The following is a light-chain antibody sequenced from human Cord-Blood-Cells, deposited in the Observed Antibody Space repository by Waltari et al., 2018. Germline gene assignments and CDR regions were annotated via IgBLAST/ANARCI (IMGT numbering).Light chain of an antibody. Sequence: QSVLTQPPSVSGAPGQRVTISCTGSSSNIGAGYDVHWYQQLPGTAPKLLIYGNSNRPSGVPDRFSGSKSGTSASLAITGLQAEDEADYYCQSYDRSLSGGLVFGGGTKLTVL. CDR2: GNS. CDR3: QSYDRSLSGGLV. J-gene: IGLJ2*01. CDR1: SSNIGAGYD. V-gene: IGLV1-40*01.